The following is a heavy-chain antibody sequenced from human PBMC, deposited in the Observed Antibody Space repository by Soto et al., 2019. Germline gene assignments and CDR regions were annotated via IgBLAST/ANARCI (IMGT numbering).Heavy chain of an antibody. J-gene: IGHJ4*02. CDR2: IYYSGST. CDR3: ARPSERLPDYGAIEY. V-gene: IGHV4-39*01. CDR1: GGSISNENYY. D-gene: IGHD4-17*01. Sequence: PSETLSLTCTVSGGSISNENYYWGWIRQPPGKGLEWIANIYYSGSTYYNPSLKSRVTISVDTSKNQFSLKLTSVTATDTAVYYCARPSERLPDYGAIEYWGQGTLVTVSS.